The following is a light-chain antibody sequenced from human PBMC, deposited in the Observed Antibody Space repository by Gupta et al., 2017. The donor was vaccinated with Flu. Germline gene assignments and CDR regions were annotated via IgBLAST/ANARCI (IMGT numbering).Light chain of an antibody. CDR3: QQYGGSVYS. CDR1: QTLLLSSNNKND. CDR2: WAS. V-gene: IGKV4-1*01. Sequence: SLGERASINRKSSQTLLLSSNNKNDLAWYQQKPGHPPKLLIYWASSRESGVPYRFSGSRSGTDFTLTINSLQAEDVAVYYCQQYGGSVYSFGEGTKLEIK. J-gene: IGKJ2*01.